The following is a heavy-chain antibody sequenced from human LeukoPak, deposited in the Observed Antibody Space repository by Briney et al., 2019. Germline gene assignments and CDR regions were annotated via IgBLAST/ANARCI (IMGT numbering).Heavy chain of an antibody. D-gene: IGHD2-15*01. CDR2: ISGSGGSK. CDR1: GFTFSSYA. Sequence: PGGSLRLSCAASGFTFSSYAMSWVRQAPGKGLEWVSAISGSGGSKYYADSVKGRFTISRDNSKNTLYLQMNSLRAEDTAVYYCAKGGGSSCYSPSDYWGQGTLVTVSS. V-gene: IGHV3-23*01. CDR3: AKGGGSSCYSPSDY. J-gene: IGHJ4*02.